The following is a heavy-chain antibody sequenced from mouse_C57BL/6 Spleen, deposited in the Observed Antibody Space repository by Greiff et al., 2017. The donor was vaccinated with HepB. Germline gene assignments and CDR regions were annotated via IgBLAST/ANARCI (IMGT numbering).Heavy chain of an antibody. V-gene: IGHV1-72*01. D-gene: IGHD2-4*01. Sequence: QVHVKQSGAELVKPGASVKLSCKASGYTFTSYWMHWVKQMPGRGLEWIGRIAPTCGGTKYNEKFKSKATLTVDKPSSTAYMQLSSLTSENSSVYYCAIGGYDYDVDWFAYWGQGTLVTVSA. CDR1: GYTFTSYW. CDR2: IAPTCGGT. CDR3: AIGGYDYDVDWFAY. J-gene: IGHJ3*01.